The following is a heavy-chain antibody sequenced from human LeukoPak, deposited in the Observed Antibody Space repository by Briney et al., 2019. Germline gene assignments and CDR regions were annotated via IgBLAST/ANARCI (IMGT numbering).Heavy chain of an antibody. D-gene: IGHD1-26*01. V-gene: IGHV1-69*13. J-gene: IGHJ3*02. Sequence: GASVKVSCKASGGTFSIYAISWVRQAPGQGLEWMGGIIPIFGTANYAQKFQGRVTITADESTSTAYMELSSLRSDDTAVYYCARYSRGDAFDIWGQGTKVTVSS. CDR2: IIPIFGTA. CDR3: ARYSRGDAFDI. CDR1: GGTFSIYA.